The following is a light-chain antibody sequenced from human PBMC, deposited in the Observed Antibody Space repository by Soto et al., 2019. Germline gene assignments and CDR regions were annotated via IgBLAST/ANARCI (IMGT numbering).Light chain of an antibody. J-gene: IGKJ5*01. V-gene: IGKV1-12*01. Sequence: DIQMTQSPSSVFASVGDRVTITCRASQNIWRLLAWYQQKTGKPPEILIYDASSLQSGVPPRFSGSGSGTDFTLTISRLQPEDFATYYCEQAGSFPITFGQGTRLEIK. CDR3: EQAGSFPIT. CDR2: DAS. CDR1: QNIWRL.